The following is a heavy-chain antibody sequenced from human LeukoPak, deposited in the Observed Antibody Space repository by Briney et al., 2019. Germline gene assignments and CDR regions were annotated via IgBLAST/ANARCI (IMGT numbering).Heavy chain of an antibody. D-gene: IGHD3-22*01. CDR3: ARDPNYYDSSGYFIGMGYYYYGMDV. Sequence: GGSLRLSCAASGFTFSDCYMSWIRQAPGKGLEWVSYISSSGSTIYYADSVKGRFTISRDNAKNSLYLQMNSLRAEDTAVYYCARDPNYYDSSGYFIGMGYYYYGMDVWGQGTTVTVSS. CDR1: GFTFSDCY. V-gene: IGHV3-11*01. J-gene: IGHJ6*02. CDR2: ISSSGSTI.